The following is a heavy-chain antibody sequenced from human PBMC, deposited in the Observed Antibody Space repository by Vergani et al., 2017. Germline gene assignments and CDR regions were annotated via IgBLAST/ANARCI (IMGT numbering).Heavy chain of an antibody. V-gene: IGHV3-33*01. CDR3: ARDLRLLYNRFDP. D-gene: IGHD1-14*01. Sequence: QVQLVESGGGVVQPGRSLRLACAASGFTFNQYGMHWVRHAPGKGLEWVAVTWYDGNNKQYADSVKGRFTISRDNSKSTMYLQMNSLRVEDTGVYYCARDLRLLYNRFDPWGQGTLVTVSS. CDR2: TWYDGNNK. J-gene: IGHJ5*02. CDR1: GFTFNQYG.